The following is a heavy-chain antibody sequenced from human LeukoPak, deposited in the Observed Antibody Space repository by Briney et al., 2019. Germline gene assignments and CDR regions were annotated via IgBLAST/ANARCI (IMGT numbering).Heavy chain of an antibody. J-gene: IGHJ3*01. CDR2: IYPDDSDT. D-gene: IGHD5-12*01. CDR1: GYRCNNYW. CDR3: ARHKAERGSSGYDWGAFDV. V-gene: IGHV5-51*01. Sequence: GESLKISCKNSGYRCNNYWIGWVRQMTGKALGWMGIIYPDDSDTRYSPSFQGQVTISADKSISPAYLQWSSLKASDTAMYYCARHKAERGSSGYDWGAFDVWGQGTMVTVSS.